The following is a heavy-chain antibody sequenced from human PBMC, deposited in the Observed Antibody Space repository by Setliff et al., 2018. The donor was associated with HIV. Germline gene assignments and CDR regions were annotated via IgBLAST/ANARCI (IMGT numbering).Heavy chain of an antibody. J-gene: IGHJ6*03. V-gene: IGHV5-51*01. CDR2: IFPRDSGT. Sequence: GESLKISCKDSGYSFPNDWIGWVRQKPGKGLEWVAIIFPRDSGTRYSPSFEGQVTISVDRSLNTVYLQWSRLRASDSAIYYCTRHPLRPGIAGYFYFVDVWGTGTTVTVSS. D-gene: IGHD3-9*01. CDR3: TRHPLRPGIAGYFYFVDV. CDR1: GYSFPNDW.